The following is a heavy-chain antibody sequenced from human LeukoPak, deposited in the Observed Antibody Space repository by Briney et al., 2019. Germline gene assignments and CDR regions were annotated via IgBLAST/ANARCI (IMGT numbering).Heavy chain of an antibody. CDR2: IYYSGST. V-gene: IGHV4-59*08. CDR1: GGSISSYY. CDR3: ARQDPSYYPYYYYGMDV. D-gene: IGHD1-26*01. Sequence: SGTLSLTCTVSGGSISSYYWSWIRQPPGKGLEWIGYIYYSGSTNYNPSLKSRVTISVDTSKNQFSLKLSSVTAADTAVYYCARQDPSYYPYYYYGMDVWGQGTTVTVSS. J-gene: IGHJ6*02.